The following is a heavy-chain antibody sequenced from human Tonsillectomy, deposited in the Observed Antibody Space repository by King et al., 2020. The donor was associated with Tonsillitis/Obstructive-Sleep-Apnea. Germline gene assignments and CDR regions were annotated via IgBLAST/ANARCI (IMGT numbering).Heavy chain of an antibody. CDR3: ARGGTYYDFWSSDS. D-gene: IGHD3-3*01. CDR2: VDHSGST. Sequence: VQLQQWGAGLLKPSETLALTCAVYGGSFNGDDCSLIRHPPGNGREWIGEVDHSGSTNYNPSLNSRVTMSVDTSKNQFSLRLSSVTAADTAVYYCARGGTYYDFWSSDSWGQGTLVTVSS. J-gene: IGHJ4*02. V-gene: IGHV4-34*01. CDR1: GGSFNGDD.